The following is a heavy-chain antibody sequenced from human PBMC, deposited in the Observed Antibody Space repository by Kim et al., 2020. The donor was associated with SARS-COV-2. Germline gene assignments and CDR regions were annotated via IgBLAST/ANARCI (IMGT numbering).Heavy chain of an antibody. D-gene: IGHD1-7*01. V-gene: IGHV3-23*01. CDR3: AKDAIQSPEHELFDY. J-gene: IGHJ4*02. Sequence: ANSVKYRFTNSRDNAKNTLYLQMNSLRAEDTAVYYCAKDAIQSPEHELFDYWGQGTLVTVSS.